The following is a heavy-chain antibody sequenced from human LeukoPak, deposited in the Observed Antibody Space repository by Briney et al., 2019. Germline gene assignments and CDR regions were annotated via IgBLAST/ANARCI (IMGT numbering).Heavy chain of an antibody. J-gene: IGHJ3*02. CDR2: IYYSGST. V-gene: IGHV4-61*01. CDR3: ARHVSGGYYDILTGYYPPWLGGAFDI. D-gene: IGHD3-9*01. Sequence: PSETLSLTCTVSGGSISSGSNYWSWIRQPPGKGLEWIGYIYYSGSTNYNPSLKSRVTISVDTSKNQFSLKLSSVTAADTAVYYCARHVSGGYYDILTGYYPPWLGGAFDIWGQGTMVTVSS. CDR1: GGSISSGSNY.